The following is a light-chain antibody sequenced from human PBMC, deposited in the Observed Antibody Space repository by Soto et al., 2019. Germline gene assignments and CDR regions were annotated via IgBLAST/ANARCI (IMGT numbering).Light chain of an antibody. Sequence: EIVLTQSPGTLSLSPGERATLSCRASQSVSSYLAWYQQKPGQAPRLLIYEASRRAAGIPDRFSGSGSGTEFTLTISILEPEDFAVYYCQQYDTESTFGRGSKLEIK. CDR3: QQYDTEST. V-gene: IGKV3-20*01. CDR2: EAS. J-gene: IGKJ2*02. CDR1: QSVSSY.